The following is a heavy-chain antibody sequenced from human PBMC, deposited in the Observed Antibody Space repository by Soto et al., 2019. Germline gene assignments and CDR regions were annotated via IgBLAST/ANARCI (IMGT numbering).Heavy chain of an antibody. V-gene: IGHV1-69*01. CDR3: AFRLDYGDENLGY. CDR1: GGTFNSYA. Sequence: QVQLVQPGAEVKKPGSSVKVSCKASGGTFNSYAISWVRQAPGQGLEWMGGIIPILGTANYAQKVQGRVTISADESTSTADMELGSLRSEDTAEYYCAFRLDYGDENLGYGGQGTLVTVSS. CDR2: IIPILGTA. D-gene: IGHD4-17*01. J-gene: IGHJ4*02.